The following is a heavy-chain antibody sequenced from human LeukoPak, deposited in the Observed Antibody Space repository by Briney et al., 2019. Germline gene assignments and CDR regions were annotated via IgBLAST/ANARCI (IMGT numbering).Heavy chain of an antibody. V-gene: IGHV3-9*01. CDR2: ISWNSGSI. CDR3: STLSSSDY. Sequence: GGSLRLSCAASGFTFDDYAMHWVRQAPGKGLEWVSGISWNSGSIGYAASVNGRFTIYRDNAKNSLYLQMNSLRAEDTALYYCSTLSSSDYWGQGTLVTVSS. J-gene: IGHJ4*02. D-gene: IGHD6-6*01. CDR1: GFTFDDYA.